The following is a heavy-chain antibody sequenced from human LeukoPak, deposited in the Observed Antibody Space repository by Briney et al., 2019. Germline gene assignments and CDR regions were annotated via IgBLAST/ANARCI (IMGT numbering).Heavy chain of an antibody. Sequence: SETLSLTCADSGYSISSGYYWGWIRQPPGKGLEWIGSIYHSGSTYYNPSLKSRVTISVDTSKNQFSLKLSSVTAADTAVYYCARQAKLVPAAIPFDPWGQGTLVTVSS. CDR3: ARQAKLVPAAIPFDP. D-gene: IGHD2-2*01. CDR2: IYHSGST. CDR1: GYSISSGYY. J-gene: IGHJ5*02. V-gene: IGHV4-38-2*01.